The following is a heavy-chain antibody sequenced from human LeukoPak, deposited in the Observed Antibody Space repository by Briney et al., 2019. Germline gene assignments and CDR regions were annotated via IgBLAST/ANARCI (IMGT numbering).Heavy chain of an antibody. CDR3: ARDPLWFGESQYYFDY. D-gene: IGHD3-10*01. J-gene: IGHJ4*02. Sequence: GGSLRLCCAASGFTFSSYAMQWVRQAPGKGLEWVAVISYDGSNKYYADSVKGRFTISRDNSKNTLYLQMNSLRAEDTAVYYCARDPLWFGESQYYFDYWGQGTLVTVSS. V-gene: IGHV3-30-3*01. CDR2: ISYDGSNK. CDR1: GFTFSSYA.